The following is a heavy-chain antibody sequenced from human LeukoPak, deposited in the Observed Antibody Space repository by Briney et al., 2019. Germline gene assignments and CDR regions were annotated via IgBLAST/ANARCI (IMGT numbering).Heavy chain of an antibody. CDR2: TSAYNGNT. D-gene: IGHD1-1*01. Sequence: GASVKVSCKASGYTFTSYGISWVRQAPGQGLEWMGWTSAYNGNTNYAQKLQGRVTITTDTSTSTAYMELKSLRSEDKAAYYCAREPGGTYYYYGMDVWGQGTTVTVSS. CDR1: GYTFTSYG. V-gene: IGHV1-18*01. CDR3: AREPGGTYYYYGMDV. J-gene: IGHJ6*02.